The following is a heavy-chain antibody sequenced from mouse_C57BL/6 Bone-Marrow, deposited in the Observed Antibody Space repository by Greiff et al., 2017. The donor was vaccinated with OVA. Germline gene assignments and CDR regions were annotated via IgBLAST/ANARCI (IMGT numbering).Heavy chain of an antibody. CDR1: GYTFTSYG. J-gene: IGHJ1*03. CDR2: IYPRSGNT. D-gene: IGHD3-2*02. V-gene: IGHV1-81*01. CDR3: AREAYWYFDV. Sequence: VKLMESGAELARPGASVKLSCKASGYTFTSYGISWVKQRTGQGLEWIGEIYPRSGNTYYNEKFKGKATLTADKSSSTAYMELRSLTSEDSAVYFCAREAYWYFDVWGTGTTVNVSS.